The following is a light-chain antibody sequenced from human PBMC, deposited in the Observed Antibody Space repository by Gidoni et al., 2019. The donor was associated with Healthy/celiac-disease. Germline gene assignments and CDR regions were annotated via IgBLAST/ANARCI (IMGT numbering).Light chain of an antibody. CDR2: DAS. J-gene: IGKJ4*01. V-gene: IGKV1-33*01. CDR3: QQYDNLSLT. CDR1: QDISNY. Sequence: DIQMTQSTSSLSASVGDRVTITCQANQDISNYLNWYQQKPGKAPKLLIYDASNLETGVPSRFSGSGSGTDFTFTISSLQPEDIATYYCQQYDNLSLTFGGGTKVEIK.